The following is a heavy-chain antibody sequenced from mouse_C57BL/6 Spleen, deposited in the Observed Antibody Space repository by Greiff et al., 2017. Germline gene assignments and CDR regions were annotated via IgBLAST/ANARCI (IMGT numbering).Heavy chain of an antibody. V-gene: IGHV1-62-2*01. J-gene: IGHJ3*01. D-gene: IGHD1-1*01. CDR2: FYPGSGSI. Sequence: VQLQQSGAELVKPGASVKLSCKASGYTFTEYTIHWVKQRSGQGLEWIGWFYPGSGSIKYNEKFKDKATLTADKSSSTVYMELSRLTSEDSAVXFCERHEGGGGYYYGGSTAWFAYWGQGTLVTVSA. CDR1: GYTFTEYT. CDR3: ERHEGGGGYYYGGSTAWFAY.